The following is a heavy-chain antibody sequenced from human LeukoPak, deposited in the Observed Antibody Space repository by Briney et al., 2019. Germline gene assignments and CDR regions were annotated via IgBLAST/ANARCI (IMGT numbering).Heavy chain of an antibody. Sequence: GGSLRLSCAASGFTFSSYGMHWVRQAPCKGLEWVAFKWYDANNKYYADSVKGRFTISRDNSKNTLYLQMNSLRVEDTAVYYCAKGHDFWSGDPDFDYRGQGTLVTVSS. J-gene: IGHJ4*02. CDR3: AKGHDFWSGDPDFDY. CDR2: KWYDANNK. CDR1: GFTFSSYG. D-gene: IGHD3-3*01. V-gene: IGHV3-30*02.